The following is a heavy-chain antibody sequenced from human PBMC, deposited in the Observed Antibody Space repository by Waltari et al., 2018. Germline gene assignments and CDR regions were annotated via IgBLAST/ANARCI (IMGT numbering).Heavy chain of an antibody. J-gene: IGHJ4*02. D-gene: IGHD3-22*01. CDR1: GFTVSTNY. CDR3: ASTNYYDSSGYSDY. Sequence: EVQLVESGGGLIQPGGSLRLSCAASGFTVSTNYMSWVRQAPGKGLEWVSVIYSGGSTYYADSVKGRFTISRDNSKNTLYLQMNSLRAEDTAVYYCASTNYYDSSGYSDYWGQGTLVTVSS. V-gene: IGHV3-53*01. CDR2: IYSGGST.